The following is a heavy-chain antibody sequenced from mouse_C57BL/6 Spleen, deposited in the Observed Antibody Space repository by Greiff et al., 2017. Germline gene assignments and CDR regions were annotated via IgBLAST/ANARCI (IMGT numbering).Heavy chain of an antibody. V-gene: IGHV1-81*01. CDR1: GYTFTSYG. Sequence: VQLQQSGAELARPGASVKLSCKASGYTFTSYGISWVKQRTGQGLEWIGEIYPRSGNTYYNEKFKGKATLTADKSSSTAYMELRSLTSEDTAVYFCARAYSKEGYYFGYWGQGTTLTVSS. D-gene: IGHD2-5*01. J-gene: IGHJ2*01. CDR3: ARAYSKEGYYFGY. CDR2: IYPRSGNT.